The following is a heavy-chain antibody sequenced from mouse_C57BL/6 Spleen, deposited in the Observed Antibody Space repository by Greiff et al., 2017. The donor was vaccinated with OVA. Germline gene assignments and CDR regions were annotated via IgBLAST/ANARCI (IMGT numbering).Heavy chain of an antibody. V-gene: IGHV5-4*03. CDR3: KRGGGSSYDWYVDV. D-gene: IGHD1-1*01. CDR2: ISDGSSYT. J-gene: IGHJ1*03. CDR1: GFTFSSYA. Sequence: EVKLVESGGGLVKPGGSLKLSCAASGFTFSSYAMSWVRQTPEKRLEWVATISDGSSYTYYPDNVKGRFTISRDNAKNNLYLQMSHLKSEDTAMYYCKRGGGSSYDWYVDVWGTRTTVTVST.